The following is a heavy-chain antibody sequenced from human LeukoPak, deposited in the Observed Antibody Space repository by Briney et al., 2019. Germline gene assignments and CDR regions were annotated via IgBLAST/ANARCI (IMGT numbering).Heavy chain of an antibody. V-gene: IGHV4-39*01. CDR3: ARALGYCSGGSCTRGYNWFDP. Sequence: SETLSLTCSVSGGSFSSCIYYWSWIRQPPGKGLEWIGSIYYGGSTYYNPSLKSRVTISVDTSMNQFSLKLSFVTTADTAVYYCARALGYCSGGSCTRGYNWFDPWGQGTLVTVPS. CDR2: IYYGGST. D-gene: IGHD2-15*01. J-gene: IGHJ5*02. CDR1: GGSFSSCIYY.